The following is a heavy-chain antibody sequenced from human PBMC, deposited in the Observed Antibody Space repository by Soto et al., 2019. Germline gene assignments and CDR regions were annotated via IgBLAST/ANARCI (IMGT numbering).Heavy chain of an antibody. Sequence: GGSLRLSCTASGFTFGDYAMSWFRQAPGKGLEWVGFIRSKAYGGTTEYAASVKGRFTISRDDSKSIAYLQMNSLKTEDTAVYYCTRAAVYDSSGYIRYWGQGTLVTVSS. CDR2: IRSKAYGGTT. V-gene: IGHV3-49*03. D-gene: IGHD3-22*01. CDR1: GFTFGDYA. J-gene: IGHJ4*02. CDR3: TRAAVYDSSGYIRY.